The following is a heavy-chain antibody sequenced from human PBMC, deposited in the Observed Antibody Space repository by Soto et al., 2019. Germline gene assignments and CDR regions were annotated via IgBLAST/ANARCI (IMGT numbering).Heavy chain of an antibody. CDR1: GGSISSSHYY. J-gene: IGHJ5*02. CDR3: ARPTYDSTGYFA. CDR2: IHYSGST. D-gene: IGHD3-22*01. Sequence: PSETLSLTCTVSGGSISSSHYYWAWIRQPPGMGLEWIGSIHYSGSTFYNPSLKSRVTIYVDMSKNQFSLELSSVTATDTAVYYCARPTYDSTGYFAWGQGTLVTVSS. V-gene: IGHV4-39*01.